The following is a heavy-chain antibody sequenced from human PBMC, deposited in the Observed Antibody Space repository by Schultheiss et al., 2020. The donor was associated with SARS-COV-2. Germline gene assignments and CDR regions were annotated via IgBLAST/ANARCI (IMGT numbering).Heavy chain of an antibody. Sequence: SETLSLTCTVSGGSITGYYWSWIRKPPGKGLEWIGYIYHSGSTYYNPSLKSRVTISVDRSKNQFSLKLSSVTAADTAVYYCARGGADYYDSSGYQLDYWGQGTLVTVSS. CDR3: ARGGADYYDSSGYQLDY. J-gene: IGHJ4*02. CDR2: IYHSGST. CDR1: GGSITGYY. V-gene: IGHV4-59*12. D-gene: IGHD3-22*01.